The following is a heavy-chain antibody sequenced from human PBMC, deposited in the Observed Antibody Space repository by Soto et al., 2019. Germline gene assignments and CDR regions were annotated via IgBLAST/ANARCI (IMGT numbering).Heavy chain of an antibody. CDR1: GFTFSSYA. J-gene: IGHJ4*02. V-gene: IGHV3-30-3*01. CDR2: ISYDGSNK. Sequence: GGSLRLSCAASGFTFSSYAMHWVRQAPGKGLEWVAVISYDGSNKYYADPVRGRFTISRDNSKNTLYLQMNSLRAEDTAVYYCARDPELTFEFDYWGQGTLVTVSS. CDR3: ARDPELTFEFDY.